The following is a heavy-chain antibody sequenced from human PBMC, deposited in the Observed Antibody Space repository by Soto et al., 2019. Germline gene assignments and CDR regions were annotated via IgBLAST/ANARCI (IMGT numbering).Heavy chain of an antibody. CDR3: SRVRGHAFDI. CDR2: IDYSGIT. J-gene: IGHJ3*02. V-gene: IGHV4-31*03. Sequence: QVQLQESGPGLVKPSQTLSLNCSVSGGSINSGDYHWSGIRQHAGQGREWLGYIDYSGITYYHPSLKSRVTISIDTSKNQLSPATTSVPAADAVIYYWSRVRGHAFDIRSQGTMVTVSS. D-gene: IGHD3-10*01. CDR1: GGSINSGDYH.